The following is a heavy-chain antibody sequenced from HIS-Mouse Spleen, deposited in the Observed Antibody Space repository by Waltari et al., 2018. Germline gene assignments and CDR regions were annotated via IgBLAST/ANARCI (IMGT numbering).Heavy chain of an antibody. D-gene: IGHD3-22*01. CDR2: INYSGST. V-gene: IGHV4-39*01. J-gene: IGHJ2*01. CDR3: ARPLYYYDSRHWYFDL. CDR1: GGSISSSSYY. Sequence: QLQLQESGPGLVKPSETLSLTCTVSGGSISSSSYYWGWIHQPPGKGLEWIGSINYSGSTSHNPSLKSRVTISVDTSKNQFSLKLSSVTAADTAVYYCARPLYYYDSRHWYFDLWGRGTLVTVSS.